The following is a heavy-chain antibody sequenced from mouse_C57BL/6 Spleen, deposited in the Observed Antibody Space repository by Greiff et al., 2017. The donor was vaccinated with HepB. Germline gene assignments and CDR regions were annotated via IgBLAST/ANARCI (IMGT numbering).Heavy chain of an antibody. D-gene: IGHD1-1*02. CDR3: ARDRGGYGYFDY. Sequence: EVMLVESGGGLVKPGGSLKLSCAASGFTFSSYAMSWVRQTPEKRLEWVATISDGGSYTYYPDNVKGRFTISRDNAKNNLYLQMSHLKSEDTAMYYCARDRGGYGYFDYWGQGTTLTVSS. CDR2: ISDGGSYT. V-gene: IGHV5-4*01. CDR1: GFTFSSYA. J-gene: IGHJ2*01.